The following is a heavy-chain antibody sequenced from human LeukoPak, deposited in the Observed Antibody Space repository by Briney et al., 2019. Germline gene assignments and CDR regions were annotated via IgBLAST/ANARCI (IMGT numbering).Heavy chain of an antibody. D-gene: IGHD6-25*01. CDR2: IYYSGST. CDR3: ARFRIAADY. J-gene: IGHJ4*02. CDR1: GGXISSYY. V-gene: IGHV4-59*01. Sequence: SETLSLTCTVSGGXISSYYCSWIRQPPGKGLEWIGYIYYSGSTNYNPSLKSRVTISVDTSKNQFSLKLSSVTAADTAVYYCARFRIAADYWGQGTLVTVSS.